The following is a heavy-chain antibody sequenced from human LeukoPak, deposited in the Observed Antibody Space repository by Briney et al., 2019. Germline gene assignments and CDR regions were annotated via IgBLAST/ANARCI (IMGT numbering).Heavy chain of an antibody. V-gene: IGHV1-2*02. CDR1: GYTFTDHY. Sequence: GASVKVSCKASGYTFTDHYMHWVRQAPGQGLEWMGWINPNSGGTNYAQKFQGRVTMTRDTSISTVYMEMSRLRSDDTAVYYCARESVPAVAARRGLNYWGQGTLVAVSS. CDR2: INPNSGGT. J-gene: IGHJ4*02. D-gene: IGHD6-6*01. CDR3: ARESVPAVAARRGLNY.